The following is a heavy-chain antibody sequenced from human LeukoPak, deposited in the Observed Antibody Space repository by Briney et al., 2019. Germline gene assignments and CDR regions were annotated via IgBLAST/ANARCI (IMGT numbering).Heavy chain of an antibody. V-gene: IGHV3-23*01. J-gene: IGHJ4*02. CDR2: ISAAGGAT. Sequence: GGSLRLSCAASGFTFSSYVMSWVRQAPGTGLECVSTISAAGGATYYAGSVKGRFTISRDNSKNTLYLQMNSLRAEDTAVYFCAKERRTGAWMTDFWGQGTLVTVSS. CDR1: GFTFSSYV. D-gene: IGHD1-1*01. CDR3: AKERRTGAWMTDF.